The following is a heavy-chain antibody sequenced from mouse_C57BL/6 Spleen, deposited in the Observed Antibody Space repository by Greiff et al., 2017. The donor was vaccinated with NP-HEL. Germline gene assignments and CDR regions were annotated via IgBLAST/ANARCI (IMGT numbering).Heavy chain of an antibody. D-gene: IGHD1-1*01. Sequence: QVQLQQSGAELVRPGASVKLSCKASGYTFTDYYINWVKQRPGQGLEWIGRIYPGSGNTYYNEKFKGKATLTADKSSSTAYIQLSCLTSEDSAVYFCAGSSYYYGFDYWGQGTTLTVSS. CDR3: AGSSYYYGFDY. J-gene: IGHJ2*01. CDR2: IYPGSGNT. V-gene: IGHV1-76*01. CDR1: GYTFTDYY.